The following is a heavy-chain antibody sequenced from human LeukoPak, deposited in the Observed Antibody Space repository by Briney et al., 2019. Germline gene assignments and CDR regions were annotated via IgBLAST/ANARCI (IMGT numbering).Heavy chain of an antibody. CDR3: ARGNRRLGYYGSGSRLPYDS. CDR1: GFTFSTYS. J-gene: IGHJ5*02. D-gene: IGHD3-10*01. CDR2: FTHLETT. V-gene: IGHV4-34*01. Sequence: GSLRLSCAASGFTFSTYSMNWVRQSPGKGLEWLGEFTHLETTNYNPSLKSRATVSVDTSKNQFSLSLTSLTAADTAVYFCARGNRRLGYYGSGSRLPYDSWGQGTLVTVSS.